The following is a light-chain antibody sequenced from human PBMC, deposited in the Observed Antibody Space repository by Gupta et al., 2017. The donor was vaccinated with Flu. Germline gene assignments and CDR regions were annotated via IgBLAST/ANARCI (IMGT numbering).Light chain of an antibody. J-gene: IGKJ2*01. CDR3: QQYRGGSSPSYT. CDR2: AAS. V-gene: IGKV3-20*01. Sequence: IVLTQSPGTLSLSPGERATLSCRASQSVSSIYLAWYQQKPGQPPRLLIYAASTRATGIPDRFSGSGSGTDFTLTISRLEPEDFAVYYCQQYRGGSSPSYTLGQGTKFGDQT. CDR1: QSVSSIY.